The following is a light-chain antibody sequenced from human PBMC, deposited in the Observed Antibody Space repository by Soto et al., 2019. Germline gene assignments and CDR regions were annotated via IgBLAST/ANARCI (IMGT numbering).Light chain of an antibody. J-gene: IGKJ3*01. CDR3: QQLKSYPIT. CDR2: AAY. Sequence: DIQLTQSPSFLSASMGDRVTITCRASQGINNYLAWYQQKPGKAPNLLIYAAYTLQNGVPSRFSGSGSGTEFTLTITNLQPEDFATYHCQQLKSYPITFGPGTKVD. CDR1: QGINNY. V-gene: IGKV1-9*01.